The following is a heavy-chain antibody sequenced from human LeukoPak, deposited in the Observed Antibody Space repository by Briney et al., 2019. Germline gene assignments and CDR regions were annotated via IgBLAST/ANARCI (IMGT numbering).Heavy chain of an antibody. CDR2: ISSSSSYI. V-gene: IGHV3-21*01. CDR3: AGYYDILTGYYTFDY. D-gene: IGHD3-9*01. Sequence: PGGSLRLSCAASGFTFSSYSMTWVRQAPGKGLEWVSSISSSSSYIYYADSVKGRFTISRDNAKNSLYLQMNSLRAEDTAVYYCAGYYDILTGYYTFDYWGQGTLVTVSS. CDR1: GFTFSSYS. J-gene: IGHJ4*02.